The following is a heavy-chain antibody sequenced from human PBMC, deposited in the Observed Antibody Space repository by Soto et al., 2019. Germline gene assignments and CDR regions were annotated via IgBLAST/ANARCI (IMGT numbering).Heavy chain of an antibody. CDR2: ISSSSSYI. CDR3: ARDTRWLQVHSHSPV. D-gene: IGHD5-12*01. J-gene: IGHJ4*02. CDR1: GFTFSSYS. V-gene: IGHV3-21*01. Sequence: GGSLRLSCAASGFTFSSYSMNWVRQAPGKGLEWVSSISSSSSYIYYADSVKGRFTISRDNAKNSLYLQMNSLRAEDTAVYYCARDTRWLQVHSHSPVWGQGTLVTVSS.